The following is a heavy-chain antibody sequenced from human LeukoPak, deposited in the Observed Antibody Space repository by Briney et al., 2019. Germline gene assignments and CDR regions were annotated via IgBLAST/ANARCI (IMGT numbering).Heavy chain of an antibody. D-gene: IGHD3-10*01. J-gene: IGHJ5*02. V-gene: IGHV4-4*09. CDR1: GGSISSYY. Sequence: SETQSLTCTVSGGSISSYYWSRIRQPPGKGLEWIGYIYTSGSTNYNPSLTSRVTISVDTSKNQFSLKLSSVTAADTAVYYCARWGLWFGSNNWFDPWGQGTLVTVSS. CDR2: IYTSGST. CDR3: ARWGLWFGSNNWFDP.